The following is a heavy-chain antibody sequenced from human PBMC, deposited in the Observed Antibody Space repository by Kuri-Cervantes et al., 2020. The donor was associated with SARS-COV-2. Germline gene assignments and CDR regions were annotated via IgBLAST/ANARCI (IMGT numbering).Heavy chain of an antibody. D-gene: IGHD3-9*01. Sequence: GESLKISCAASGFTFSSYAMHWVRQAPGKGLEWVAVISYDGSNKYYADSVKGRFTISRDNSKNTLYLQMNSLRAEDTAVYYCALEGILTDAFDIWGQGTMVTVSS. CDR1: GFTFSSYA. V-gene: IGHV3-30-3*01. CDR3: ALEGILTDAFDI. CDR2: ISYDGSNK. J-gene: IGHJ3*02.